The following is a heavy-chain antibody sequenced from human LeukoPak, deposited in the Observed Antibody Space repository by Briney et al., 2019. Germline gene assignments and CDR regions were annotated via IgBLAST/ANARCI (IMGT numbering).Heavy chain of an antibody. D-gene: IGHD3/OR15-3a*01. CDR1: GFTFSTYS. V-gene: IGHV3-74*01. Sequence: GGSLRLSCAASGFTFSTYSMHWVRQAPGKGLVWVSYIKPDGSDTTYADSVKGRFTISRDNAKNTLYLQMNSLRAEDTAVYYCARDKDWLLYDYWGQGTLVTISS. CDR2: IKPDGSDT. CDR3: ARDKDWLLYDY. J-gene: IGHJ4*02.